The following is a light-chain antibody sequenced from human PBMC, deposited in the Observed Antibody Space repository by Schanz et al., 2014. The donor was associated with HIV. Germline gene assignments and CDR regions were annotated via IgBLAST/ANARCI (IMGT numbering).Light chain of an antibody. V-gene: IGLV1-44*01. Sequence: QSVLTQPPSASGTPGQRVTISCSGSSSNFRSNAVNWYQQLPGTAPRLVIQANNQRPSGVPDRFSGSKSGTSASLAISGLRSEDEATYYCAAWDDNLNAWVSGGGTKLTVL. CDR3: AAWDDNLNAWV. CDR2: ANN. CDR1: SSNFRSNA. J-gene: IGLJ3*02.